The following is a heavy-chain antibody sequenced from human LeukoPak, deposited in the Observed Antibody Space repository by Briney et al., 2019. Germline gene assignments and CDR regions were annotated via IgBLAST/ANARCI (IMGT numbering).Heavy chain of an antibody. CDR3: TRFTVVTPTDY. Sequence: GGSLRLSCTASGFTFGDYAMSWVRQAPRKGLEWVGFIRSKAYGGTTEYAASVKGRFTISRDDSKSIAYLQMNSLKTEDTAVYYCTRFTVVTPTDYWGQGTLVTVSS. J-gene: IGHJ4*02. D-gene: IGHD4-23*01. V-gene: IGHV3-49*04. CDR1: GFTFGDYA. CDR2: IRSKAYGGTT.